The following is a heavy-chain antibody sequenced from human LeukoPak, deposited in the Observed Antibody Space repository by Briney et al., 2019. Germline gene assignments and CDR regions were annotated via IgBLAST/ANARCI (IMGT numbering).Heavy chain of an antibody. V-gene: IGHV3-33*08. D-gene: IGHD1-1*01. Sequence: PGGSLRLSCAASGFTVSTNYMTWVRQAPGKGLEWVALILFDGSNEYYADSVKGRFTVSRDNSKNTLYLQMNSLRTEDTALYYCARDGTLFGFDPWGQGTLVTVSS. J-gene: IGHJ5*02. CDR3: ARDGTLFGFDP. CDR2: ILFDGSNE. CDR1: GFTVSTNY.